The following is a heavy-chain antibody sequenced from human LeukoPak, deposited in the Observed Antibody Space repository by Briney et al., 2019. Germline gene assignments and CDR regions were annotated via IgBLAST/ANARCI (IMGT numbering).Heavy chain of an antibody. CDR1: GFTFSSYG. Sequence: GGSLRLSCAASGFTFSSYGMHWVRQAPGKGLEWVAVIWYDGSNKYYADSVKGRFTISRDNSKNTLYLQMNSLRAEDTAVYYCARAVEPDRDAFDIWGQGTMATVSS. V-gene: IGHV3-33*01. CDR2: IWYDGSNK. CDR3: ARAVEPDRDAFDI. D-gene: IGHD1-14*01. J-gene: IGHJ3*02.